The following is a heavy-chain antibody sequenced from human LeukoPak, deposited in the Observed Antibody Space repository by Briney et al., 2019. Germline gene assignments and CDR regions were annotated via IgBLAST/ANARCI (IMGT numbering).Heavy chain of an antibody. CDR2: INHSGST. Sequence: SETLSLTCAVYGGSFSGYYWSWLRQPPGKGLEWIGEINHSGSTNYNPSLKSRVTISVDTAKNQFSLKLSSVTAADTAVYYCARDGYSSGGPDYWGQGTLVTVSS. CDR3: ARDGYSSGGPDY. J-gene: IGHJ4*02. D-gene: IGHD5-18*01. CDR1: GGSFSGYY. V-gene: IGHV4-34*01.